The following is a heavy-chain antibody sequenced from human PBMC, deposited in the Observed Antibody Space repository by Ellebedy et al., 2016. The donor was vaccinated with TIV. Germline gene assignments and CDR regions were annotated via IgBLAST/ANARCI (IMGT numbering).Heavy chain of an antibody. D-gene: IGHD2-2*01. CDR2: IGTAGDT. J-gene: IGHJ6*02. V-gene: IGHV3-13*01. Sequence: GESLKISXAASGFTFSSYDMHWVRQATGKGLEWVSAIGTAGDTYYPGSVKGRFTISRENAKNSLYLQMNSLRAEDTAVYYCARGRHCSSTSCYYYYGMDVWGQGTTVTVSS. CDR1: GFTFSSYD. CDR3: ARGRHCSSTSCYYYYGMDV.